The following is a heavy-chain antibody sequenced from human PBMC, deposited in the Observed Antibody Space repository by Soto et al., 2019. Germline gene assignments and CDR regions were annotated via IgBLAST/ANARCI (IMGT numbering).Heavy chain of an antibody. CDR3: ARDDIVLMVYDHTYYFGY. D-gene: IGHD2-8*01. CDR2: ISAYNGNT. CDR1: GYTFTSYG. J-gene: IGHJ4*02. V-gene: IGHV1-18*01. Sequence: ASVKVSCKASGYTFTSYGISWVRQAPGQGLEWMGWISAYNGNTNYAQKLQGRVTMTTDTSTSTAYMELRSLRSDDTAVYYCARDDIVLMVYDHTYYFGYWGQGTLVTVSS.